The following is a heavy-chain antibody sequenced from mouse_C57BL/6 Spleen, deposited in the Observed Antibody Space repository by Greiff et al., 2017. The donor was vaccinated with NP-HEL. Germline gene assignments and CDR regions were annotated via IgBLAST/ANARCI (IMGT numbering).Heavy chain of an antibody. D-gene: IGHD2-5*01. CDR1: GYTFTDYY. CDR2: IYPGSGNT. V-gene: IGHV1-76*01. Sequence: QVQLKQSGAELVRPGASVKLSCKASGYTFTDYYINWVKQRPGQGLEWIARIYPGSGNTYYNEKFKGKATLTAEKSSSTAYMQLSSLTSEDSAVYFCARSGVYSNYVDYWGQGTTLTVSS. J-gene: IGHJ2*01. CDR3: ARSGVYSNYVDY.